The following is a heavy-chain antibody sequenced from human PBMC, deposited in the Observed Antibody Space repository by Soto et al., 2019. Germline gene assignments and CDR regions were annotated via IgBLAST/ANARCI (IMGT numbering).Heavy chain of an antibody. D-gene: IGHD7-27*01. Sequence: EVQVVESGGGLVQPGGSLRLSCAASGFTVSSNHMSWVRQAPGKELEWVSVFYSGGSTYYADSVKGRFTISRDNSKNTLFLQMNSLRAEDTAVYYCARDLGILAFDIWGQGTMVTVSS. CDR2: FYSGGST. V-gene: IGHV3-66*01. J-gene: IGHJ3*02. CDR3: ARDLGILAFDI. CDR1: GFTVSSNH.